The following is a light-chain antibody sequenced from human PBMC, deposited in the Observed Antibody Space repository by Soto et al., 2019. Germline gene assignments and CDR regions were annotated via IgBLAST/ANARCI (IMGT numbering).Light chain of an antibody. Sequence: SYELTQPPSVSVSPGQTASISCSGDELGDKYVCWYQQKPGQSPVLVIYQDTKRPSGIPERFSGSNSGNTATLIISGTQAMDEADYYCQAWDFSTANYVFGTGTKLTVL. CDR2: QDT. CDR1: ELGDKY. V-gene: IGLV3-1*01. J-gene: IGLJ1*01. CDR3: QAWDFSTANYV.